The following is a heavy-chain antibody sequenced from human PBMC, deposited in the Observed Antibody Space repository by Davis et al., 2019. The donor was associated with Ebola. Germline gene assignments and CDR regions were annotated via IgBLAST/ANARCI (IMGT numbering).Heavy chain of an antibody. CDR1: GGSISSSSYY. J-gene: IGHJ6*02. CDR3: AGTSSSWATYGMDV. V-gene: IGHV4-39*01. D-gene: IGHD6-13*01. CDR2: IYYSGST. Sequence: SETLSLTCTVSGGSISSSSYYWGWLRQPPGKGLEWIGSIYYSGSTYYNPSLKSRVTISVDTSKNQISLKLSSVTAADTAVYYCAGTSSSWATYGMDVWGQGTTVTVSS.